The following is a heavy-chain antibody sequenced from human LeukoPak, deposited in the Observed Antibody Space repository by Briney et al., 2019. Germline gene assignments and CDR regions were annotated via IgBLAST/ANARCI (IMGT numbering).Heavy chain of an antibody. Sequence: SETLSLTCTVSGGSISSSSYYWGWIRQPPGKGLEWIGSIYYSGSTYYNPSLKSRVTISVDTSKNQFSLKLSSVSAADTAVYYCARDTTNHIVATDAFDIWGQGTMVTVSS. CDR2: IYYSGST. V-gene: IGHV4-39*02. CDR3: ARDTTNHIVATDAFDI. D-gene: IGHD2-15*01. J-gene: IGHJ3*02. CDR1: GGSISSSSYY.